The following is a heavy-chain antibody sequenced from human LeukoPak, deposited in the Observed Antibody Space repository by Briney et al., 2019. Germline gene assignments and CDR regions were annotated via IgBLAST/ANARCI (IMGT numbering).Heavy chain of an antibody. CDR3: ARVPTMPSDAFDI. CDR2: ISAYNGNT. V-gene: IGHV1-18*01. CDR1: GYTYTSYG. Sequence: ASVKVSCKASGYTYTSYGISRVRQAPGQGLEWMGWISAYNGNTNYAQKLQGRVTMTTDTSTSTAYMELRSLRSDDTAVYYCARVPTMPSDAFDIWGQGTMVTVSS. J-gene: IGHJ3*02. D-gene: IGHD5-12*01.